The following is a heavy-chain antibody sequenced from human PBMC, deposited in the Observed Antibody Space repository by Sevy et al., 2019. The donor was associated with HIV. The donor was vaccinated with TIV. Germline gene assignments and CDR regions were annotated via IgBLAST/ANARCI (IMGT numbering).Heavy chain of an antibody. CDR2: IKSEIDGGAI. CDR3: STDPEYRGYDEEVINYYYYGMDV. J-gene: IGHJ6*02. V-gene: IGHV3-15*01. CDR1: GFTFSSAW. D-gene: IGHD5-12*01. Sequence: GGYLRLSCAASGFTFSSAWMSWVRQAPGKGLEWVGRIKSEIDGGAIDYAAPVKGRFSISREDSKNTVYLQMKSLKTEDTAVYYCSTDPEYRGYDEEVINYYYYGMDVWGQGTTVTVSS.